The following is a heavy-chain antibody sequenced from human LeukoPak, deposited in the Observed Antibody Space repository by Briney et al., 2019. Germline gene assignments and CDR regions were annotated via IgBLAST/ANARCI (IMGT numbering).Heavy chain of an antibody. CDR2: INTDSGNP. V-gene: IGHV7-4-1*02. CDR3: AREILRFDI. Sequence: ASVTVSCKASGYSFNSQGMNWVRQAPGQGLEWVGWINTDSGNPTYAQGFTGRFVFSLDSSVSTAYLQISNLMPEDTAKYYCAREILRFDIWGQGTMVTVSS. J-gene: IGHJ3*02. CDR1: GYSFNSQG.